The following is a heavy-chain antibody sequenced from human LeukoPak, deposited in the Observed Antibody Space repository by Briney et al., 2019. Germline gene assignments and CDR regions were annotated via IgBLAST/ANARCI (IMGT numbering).Heavy chain of an antibody. V-gene: IGHV3-23*01. J-gene: IGHJ4*02. CDR3: AKAPAWGYGYNSYYFDY. CDR1: GFTFSSYA. Sequence: GGSLRLSCAASGFTFSSYAMSWVRQAPGKGLEWVSAINSAGSTYYGDSVRGRFTISRDNSKNTLYLQMNSLRAEDTAVYYCAKAPAWGYGYNSYYFDYWGQGTLVTVSS. CDR2: INSAGST. D-gene: IGHD5-24*01.